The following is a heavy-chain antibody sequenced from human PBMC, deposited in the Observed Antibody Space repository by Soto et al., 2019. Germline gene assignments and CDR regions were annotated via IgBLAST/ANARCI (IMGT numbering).Heavy chain of an antibody. CDR3: AREGGITMIRDYYGMDV. J-gene: IGHJ6*02. CDR2: IWYDGSNK. V-gene: IGHV3-33*01. D-gene: IGHD3-10*01. CDR1: GFTFSSYG. Sequence: QVQLVESGGGVVQPGRSLRLSCAASGFTFSSYGMHWVSQAPGKGLEWVAVIWYDGSNKYYADSVKGRFTISRDNSKNTLYLQMNSLRAEDTAVYYCAREGGITMIRDYYGMDVWGQGTTVTVSS.